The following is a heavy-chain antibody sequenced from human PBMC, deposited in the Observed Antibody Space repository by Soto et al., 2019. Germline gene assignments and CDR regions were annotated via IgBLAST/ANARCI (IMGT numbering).Heavy chain of an antibody. CDR1: GYDLNHYW. Sequence: AESLKISCKASGYDLNHYWIGWVRQLPGKGLEWMGIIYPGDSDTRYSAAFRGQVTISADTSISTAFLQWSNLKASDTATYFCAMQSGAYESIFNWGTGTLVTVSS. CDR3: AMQSGAYESIFN. D-gene: IGHD3-10*01. J-gene: IGHJ4*02. V-gene: IGHV5-51*01. CDR2: IYPGDSDT.